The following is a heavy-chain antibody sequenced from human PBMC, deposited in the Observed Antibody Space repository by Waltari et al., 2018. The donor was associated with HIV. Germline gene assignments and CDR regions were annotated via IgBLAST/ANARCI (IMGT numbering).Heavy chain of an antibody. CDR1: GFTFSDYY. D-gene: IGHD5-12*01. V-gene: IGHV3-11*01. CDR3: ARPRYSGYDYPTFLDY. Sequence: QVQLVESGGGLVKPGGSLRLSCAASGFTFSDYYMIWVRQAPGKGLEWVSYINTGGSSIYYTDSVKGRFTISRDNAKNSLYLQMDNLRGEDTAVYYCARPRYSGYDYPTFLDYWGQGNPVTVSS. CDR2: INTGGSSI. J-gene: IGHJ4*02.